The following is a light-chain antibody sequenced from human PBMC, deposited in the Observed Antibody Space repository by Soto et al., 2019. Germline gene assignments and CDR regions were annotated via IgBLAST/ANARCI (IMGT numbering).Light chain of an antibody. J-gene: IGKJ1*01. CDR1: QALNTR. V-gene: IGKV3-11*01. CDR3: HQRQSWPRT. Sequence: EIVLTQSPATLSAFPGDRVTLSCRASQALNTRLAWYQHKPGQAPRLLIYLTSNRAAGVPARFSAWGSETDFTLTISDVEPEDSAVYYCHQRQSWPRTFGQGTKVEIK. CDR2: LTS.